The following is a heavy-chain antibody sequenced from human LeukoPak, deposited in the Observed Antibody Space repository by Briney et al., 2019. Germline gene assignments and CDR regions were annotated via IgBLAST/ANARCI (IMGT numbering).Heavy chain of an antibody. V-gene: IGHV1-18*01. CDR3: ARGNCGGDCYSFDY. D-gene: IGHD2-21*02. Sequence: ASVTASCKASGYTFTSHGIIWVRQAPGQGDEWMAWISAYNGNTKYAQKLQGRVTVTTETSTGTAYMELRSLRSDDTAVYYCARGNCGGDCYSFDYWGQGTLVTVSS. CDR2: ISAYNGNT. CDR1: GYTFTSHG. J-gene: IGHJ4*02.